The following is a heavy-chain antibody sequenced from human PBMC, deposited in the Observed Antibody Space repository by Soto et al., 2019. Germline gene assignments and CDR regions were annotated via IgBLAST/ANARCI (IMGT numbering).Heavy chain of an antibody. D-gene: IGHD4-4*01. Sequence: GGSLRLSCAASGFTFSSYSMNWVRQAPGKGLEWVSYITISSSTIYYADSVKGRFTISRDNAKNSLYLQMNSLRDEDTAVYYCARIWSNYPSGFDSWGQGTLVTVSS. CDR2: ITISSSTI. CDR3: ARIWSNYPSGFDS. CDR1: GFTFSSYS. J-gene: IGHJ4*02. V-gene: IGHV3-48*02.